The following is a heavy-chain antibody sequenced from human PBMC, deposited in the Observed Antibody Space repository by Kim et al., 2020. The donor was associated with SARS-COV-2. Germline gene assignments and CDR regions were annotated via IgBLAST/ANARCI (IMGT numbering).Heavy chain of an antibody. V-gene: IGHV3-66*02. J-gene: IGHJ4*02. CDR3: ARAGPYYYGSGSYYTDY. Sequence: GGSLRLSCAASGFTVSSNYMSWVRQAPGKGLEWVSVIYSGGSTYYADSVKGRFTISRDNSKNTLYLQMNSLRAEDTAVYYCARAGPYYYGSGSYYTDYWGQGTLVTVSS. CDR1: GFTVSSNY. CDR2: IYSGGST. D-gene: IGHD3-10*01.